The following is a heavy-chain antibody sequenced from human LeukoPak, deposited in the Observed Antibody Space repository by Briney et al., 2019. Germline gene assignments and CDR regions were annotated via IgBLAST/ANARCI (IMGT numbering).Heavy chain of an antibody. CDR3: ARDRHGGDRYRVDP. J-gene: IGHJ5*02. CDR2: IYSGGST. V-gene: IGHV3-53*01. Sequence: GGSLRLSCAASGFTVSSNYMSWVRQAPGKGLECVSVIYSGGSTYYADSVKGRFTISRDKSHTTLYLHMNRMRAEDADVYSCARDRHGGDRYRVDPWGQGTLVTVSS. D-gene: IGHD5-12*01. CDR1: GFTVSSNY.